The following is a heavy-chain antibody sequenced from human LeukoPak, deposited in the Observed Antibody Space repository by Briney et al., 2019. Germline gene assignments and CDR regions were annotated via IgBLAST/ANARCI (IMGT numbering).Heavy chain of an antibody. CDR1: GFTFGDYA. J-gene: IGHJ4*02. V-gene: IGHV3-49*03. D-gene: IGHD3-10*01. CDR2: IRSKAYGGTT. Sequence: PGGSLRLSCTASGFTFGDYAMSWFRQAPGKGLEWVGFIRSKAYGGTTEYAASVKGRFTISRDDSKSIAYLQMNSLKTEDTAVYYCTRGTYGSGISYFDYWGQGTLVTVSS. CDR3: TRGTYGSGISYFDY.